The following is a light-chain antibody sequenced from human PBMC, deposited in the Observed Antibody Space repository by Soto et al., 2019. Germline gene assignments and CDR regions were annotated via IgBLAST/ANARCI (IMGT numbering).Light chain of an antibody. CDR3: SSYTSSSTLMV. Sequence: QSVLTLPASVSGSPGQSITISCTGTSSDVGGYNYVSWYQQHPGKAPKLMIYDVSNRPSGVSNRFSGSKSGNTASLTISGLQAEDEADYYCSSYTSSSTLMVFGVGTKLTVL. CDR2: DVS. CDR1: SSDVGGYNY. V-gene: IGLV2-14*01. J-gene: IGLJ2*01.